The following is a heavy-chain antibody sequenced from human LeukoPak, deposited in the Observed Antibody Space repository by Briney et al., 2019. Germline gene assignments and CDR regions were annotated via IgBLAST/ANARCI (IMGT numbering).Heavy chain of an antibody. V-gene: IGHV3-7*01. CDR3: ARGLFEWYFDY. CDR2: IKQDGSEK. J-gene: IGHJ4*02. D-gene: IGHD3-3*01. Sequence: GGSLRLSCAASGFTFSSYWMSWVRQAPGKGLERVANIKQDGSEKYYVDSVKGRFTISRDNTKNSLYLQMNSLRAEDTAVYYCARGLFEWYFDYWGQGTLVTVSS. CDR1: GFTFSSYW.